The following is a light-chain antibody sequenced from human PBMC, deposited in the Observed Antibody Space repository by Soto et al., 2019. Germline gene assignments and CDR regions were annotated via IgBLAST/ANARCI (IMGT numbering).Light chain of an antibody. CDR3: QQYSNWPPIT. Sequence: ETVMTQSPGTLSVSLGERATLSCGASQSVSIHSAWYQQKPGQAPRLLIYDTSTRATGIPARFSGSGSGTEFTLTISSLQSEDFAVYYCQQYSNWPPITLGQGTRLEIK. CDR2: DTS. J-gene: IGKJ5*01. CDR1: QSVSIH. V-gene: IGKV3-15*01.